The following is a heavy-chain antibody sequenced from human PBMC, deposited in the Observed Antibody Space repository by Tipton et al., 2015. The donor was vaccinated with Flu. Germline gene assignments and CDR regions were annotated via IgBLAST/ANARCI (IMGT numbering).Heavy chain of an antibody. CDR2: ISHGGGT. Sequence: TLSLTCAVYGGSLSGYFWSWIRQPPGKGLEWIGEISHGGGTNYNPSLTSRVTISVDTSKNQFSLKLNSLTAADTAVYYCVRDFGIRVRTDDAFDIWGQGTKVTVSS. CDR1: GGSLSGYF. J-gene: IGHJ3*02. CDR3: VRDFGIRVRTDDAFDI. V-gene: IGHV4-34*01. D-gene: IGHD3-3*01.